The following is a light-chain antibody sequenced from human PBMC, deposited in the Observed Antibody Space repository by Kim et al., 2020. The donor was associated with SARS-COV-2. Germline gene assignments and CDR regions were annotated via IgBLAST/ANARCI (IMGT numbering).Light chain of an antibody. Sequence: GIISCSGTSSNTGSNYVYWSQQLPGTATKRLIYRNNHRPSGVPDRFSVSKSCTSASLAIFGLRSEDDAYYYCAAWDDSLSGVLFGGGTQLSVL. J-gene: IGLJ2*01. CDR1: SSNTGSNY. CDR2: RNN. V-gene: IGLV1-47*01. CDR3: AAWDDSLSGVL.